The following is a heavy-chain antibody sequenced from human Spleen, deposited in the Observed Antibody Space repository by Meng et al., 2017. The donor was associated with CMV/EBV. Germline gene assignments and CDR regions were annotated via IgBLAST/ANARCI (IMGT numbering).Heavy chain of an antibody. V-gene: IGHV4-34*01. Sequence: SETLSLTCAVSGGSLTDYYWSWIRQSPDKGLEWIGDISHSGSTNYVPSLKSRVTISVDTSNSQFSLKLTSVTAADTAVYYCARGRTDFDSWGQGTLVTVSS. CDR2: ISHSGST. J-gene: IGHJ4*02. D-gene: IGHD1-1*01. CDR1: GGSLTDYY. CDR3: ARGRTDFDS.